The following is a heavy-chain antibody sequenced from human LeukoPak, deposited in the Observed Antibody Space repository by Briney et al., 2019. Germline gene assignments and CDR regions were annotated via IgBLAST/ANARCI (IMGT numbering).Heavy chain of an antibody. J-gene: IGHJ4*02. CDR1: GGSISSNSYY. D-gene: IGHD2-15*01. CDR2: IYYSGST. CDR3: ARVICSGGSCRFDY. V-gene: IGHV4-39*07. Sequence: SETLSLTCTVSGGSISSNSYYWGWIRQPPGKGLEWIGNIYYSGSTYYNPSLKSRVTMSVDTSKNQFSLKLSSVTAADTAVYYCARVICSGGSCRFDYWGQGTLVTVSS.